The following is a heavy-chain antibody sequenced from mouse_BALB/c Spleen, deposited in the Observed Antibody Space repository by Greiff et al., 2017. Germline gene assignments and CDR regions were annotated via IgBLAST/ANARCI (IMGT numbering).Heavy chain of an antibody. CDR3: AREGKGDAMDY. CDR2: ISSGSSTI. Sequence: EVQGVESGGGLVQPGGSRKLSCAASGFTFSSFGMHWVRQAPEKGLEWVAYISSGSSTIYYADTVKGRFTISRDNPKNTLFLQMTSLRSEDTAMYYCAREGKGDAMDYWGQGTSVTVSS. V-gene: IGHV5-17*02. CDR1: GFTFSSFG. J-gene: IGHJ4*01.